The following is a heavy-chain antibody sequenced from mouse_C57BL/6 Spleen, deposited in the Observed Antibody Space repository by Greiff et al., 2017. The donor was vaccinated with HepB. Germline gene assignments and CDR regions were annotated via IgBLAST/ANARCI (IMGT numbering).Heavy chain of an antibody. J-gene: IGHJ2*01. D-gene: IGHD4-1*01. CDR1: GYTFTDYN. V-gene: IGHV1-22*01. CDR3: ARGANWPYFDY. CDR2: INPNNGGT. Sequence: DVKLQESGPELVKPGASVKMSCKASGYTFTDYNMHWVKQSHGKSLEWIGYINPNNGGTSYNQKFKGKATLTVNKSSSTAYMELRSLTSEDSAVYYCARGANWPYFDYWGQGTTLTVSS.